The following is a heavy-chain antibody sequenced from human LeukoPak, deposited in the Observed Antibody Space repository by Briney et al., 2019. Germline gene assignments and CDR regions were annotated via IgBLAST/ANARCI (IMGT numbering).Heavy chain of an antibody. V-gene: IGHV4-30-4*01. J-gene: IGHJ5*02. CDR3: ARSKAHLSTSWYGNWFDP. CDR1: GGSISSGDYY. Sequence: SQTLXLTCTVSGGSISSGDYYWSWIRQPPGKGLEGIGYIYYSGSTYYNPSLKSRVTISVDTSKNQFSLKLSSVTAADTAVYYCARSKAHLSTSWYGNWFDPWGQGTLVTVSS. CDR2: IYYSGST. D-gene: IGHD2-2*01.